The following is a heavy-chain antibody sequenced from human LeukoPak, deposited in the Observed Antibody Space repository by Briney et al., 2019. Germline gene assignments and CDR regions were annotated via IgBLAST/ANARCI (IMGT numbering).Heavy chain of an antibody. Sequence: QPGRSLRLSCAVSGFTFSSYGMHWVRQAPGKGLERVAVISFDGSNKYYADSVKGRFTISRDNSKNTLSLQMNSLRAEDTAVYYCAKDLRRWLVLNGLDYWGQGTLVTVSS. V-gene: IGHV3-30*18. CDR3: AKDLRRWLVLNGLDY. CDR1: GFTFSSYG. CDR2: ISFDGSNK. D-gene: IGHD6-19*01. J-gene: IGHJ4*02.